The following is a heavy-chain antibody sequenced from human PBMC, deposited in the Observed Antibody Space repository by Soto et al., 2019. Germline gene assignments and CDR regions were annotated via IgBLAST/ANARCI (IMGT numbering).Heavy chain of an antibody. J-gene: IGHJ4*02. CDR1: GYSFTNYW. Sequence: PGQSLKISCKGSGYSFTNYWISWVRQMPGKGLEWMGRIDPSDSYTNYSPSFQGHVTISADKSIRTAYLQWSSLKATHPSMYYCARHRSSDYGSGSFYYSDYWGQATLVTV. CDR3: ARHRSSDYGSGSFYYSDY. D-gene: IGHD3-10*01. V-gene: IGHV5-10-1*01. CDR2: IDPSDSYT.